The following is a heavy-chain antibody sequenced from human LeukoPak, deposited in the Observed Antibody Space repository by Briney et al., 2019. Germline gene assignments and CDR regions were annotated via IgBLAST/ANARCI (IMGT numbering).Heavy chain of an antibody. Sequence: SVKVSCKASGFTFTSSAVQWVRQARGQRLEWIGWIVVGSGNTNYAQKFQERVTITRDMSTSTAYMELSSLRSEDTAVYYCAADTNHRVRLLEWLQFDYWGQGTLVTVSS. CDR1: GFTFTSSA. D-gene: IGHD3-3*01. V-gene: IGHV1-58*01. CDR2: IVVGSGNT. CDR3: AADTNHRVRLLEWLQFDY. J-gene: IGHJ4*02.